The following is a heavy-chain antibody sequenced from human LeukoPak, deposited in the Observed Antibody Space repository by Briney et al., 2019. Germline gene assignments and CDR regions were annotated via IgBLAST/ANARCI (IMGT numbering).Heavy chain of an antibody. CDR2: ISWNSGSI. Sequence: GGSLRLSCAASGFTFDDYAMHWVRQAPGKGLEWVSGISWNSGSIGYADSVKGRFTISRDNAKNSLYLQMNSLRAEDTALYYCAKARHYDILTGYSPDAFDIWGQGTMVTVSS. J-gene: IGHJ3*02. D-gene: IGHD3-9*01. CDR1: GFTFDDYA. CDR3: AKARHYDILTGYSPDAFDI. V-gene: IGHV3-9*01.